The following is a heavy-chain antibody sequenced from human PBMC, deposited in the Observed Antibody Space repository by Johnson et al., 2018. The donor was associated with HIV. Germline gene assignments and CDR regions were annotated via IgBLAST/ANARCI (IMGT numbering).Heavy chain of an antibody. CDR3: ARDATYYYDSSGYHDAFDI. V-gene: IGHV3-30-3*01. D-gene: IGHD3-22*01. Sequence: VQLVESGGGLVQPGGSRRLSCAASGFIFRSSAMSWVRQAPGKGLEWVAVISYDGSNKYYADSVKGRFTISRDNSKNTLYLQMNSLRAEDTAVYYCARDATYYYDSSGYHDAFDIWGQGTMVTVSS. J-gene: IGHJ3*02. CDR2: ISYDGSNK. CDR1: GFIFRSSA.